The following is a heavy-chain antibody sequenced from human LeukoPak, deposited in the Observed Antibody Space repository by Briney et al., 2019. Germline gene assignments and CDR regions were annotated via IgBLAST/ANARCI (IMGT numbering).Heavy chain of an antibody. V-gene: IGHV4-34*06. CDR1: GGSFSGYY. D-gene: IGHD1-26*01. Sequence: SETLSLTCAVYGGSFSGYYWSWIRQPPGKGLEWIGEINHSGSTNYNPSLKSRVTISVDTSKNQFSMKLGSVSAANTAVYYCAGTPGGAAVAHAFDIWGQGTMVTVSS. J-gene: IGHJ3*02. CDR3: AGTPGGAAVAHAFDI. CDR2: INHSGST.